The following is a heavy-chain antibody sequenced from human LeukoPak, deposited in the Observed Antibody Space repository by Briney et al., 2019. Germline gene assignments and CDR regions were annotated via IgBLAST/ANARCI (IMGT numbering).Heavy chain of an antibody. J-gene: IGHJ5*02. V-gene: IGHV1-69*06. CDR3: ARDRGGYYGSGSYDWFDP. CDR2: IIPIFGTA. D-gene: IGHD3-10*01. Sequence: GASVKVSCKASGGTFSSYAISWVRQAPGQGLEWMGGIIPIFGTANYAQKFQGRVTITADKSTSTAYMELSSLRSEDTAVYYCARDRGGYYGSGSYDWFDPWGQGTLVTVSS. CDR1: GGTFSSYA.